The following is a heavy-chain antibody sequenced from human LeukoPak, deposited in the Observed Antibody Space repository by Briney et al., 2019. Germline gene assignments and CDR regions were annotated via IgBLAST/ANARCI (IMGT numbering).Heavy chain of an antibody. Sequence: SEKVSRKASVGTFTIYSISWVRQAPRQGLEWMGGMIPILGIANYAQNFQGRVTITADKSTSTAYIELSSLRSEDTAVYFSAREGVAATLKWFDPWGQGTLVTVSS. CDR3: AREGVAATLKWFDP. J-gene: IGHJ5*02. V-gene: IGHV1-69*04. CDR2: MIPILGIA. CDR1: VGTFTIYS. D-gene: IGHD2-15*01.